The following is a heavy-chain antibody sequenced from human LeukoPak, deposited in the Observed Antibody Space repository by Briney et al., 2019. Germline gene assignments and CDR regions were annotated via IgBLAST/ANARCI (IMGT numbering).Heavy chain of an antibody. CDR1: GFSVSGNH. CDR3: AREGSADWSFDL. Sequence: GGSLRLSCTASGFSVSGNHMSWVRQAPGKGLEWVSVTYTSGSSYYSDSVQGRFTISRDNSKNTLYLQMNSLRAEDTAVYYCAREGSADWSFDLWGRGTLVTVSS. J-gene: IGHJ2*01. CDR2: TYTSGSS. V-gene: IGHV3-53*01. D-gene: IGHD2-15*01.